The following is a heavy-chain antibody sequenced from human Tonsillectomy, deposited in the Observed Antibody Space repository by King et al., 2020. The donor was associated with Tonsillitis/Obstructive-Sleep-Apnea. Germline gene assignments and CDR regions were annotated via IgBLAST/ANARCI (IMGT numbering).Heavy chain of an antibody. CDR3: ARGDIVVVPAAMVYYYYMDV. Sequence: VQLQQWGAGLLKPSETLSLTCAVYGGSFSGYYWSWIRQPPGKGLEWIGEINHSGSTNYNPSLTSRVTISVDTSKNQFSLKLSSVTAADTAVYYCARGDIVVVPAAMVYYYYMDVWGKGTTVTVSS. J-gene: IGHJ6*03. D-gene: IGHD2-2*01. CDR1: GGSFSGYY. CDR2: INHSGST. V-gene: IGHV4-34*01.